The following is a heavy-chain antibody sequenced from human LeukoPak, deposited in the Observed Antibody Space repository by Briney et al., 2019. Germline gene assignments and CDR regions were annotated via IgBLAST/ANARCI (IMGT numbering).Heavy chain of an antibody. Sequence: SETLSLTCTVSGGSISSYYWSWIRQPPGKGLEWIGYIYYSGSTNYNPSLKSRVTISVDTSKNQFSLKLSSVTAADTAVYYCARGNHYYDSSGDDAFDIWGQGTMVTVSS. D-gene: IGHD3-22*01. CDR1: GGSISSYY. J-gene: IGHJ3*02. V-gene: IGHV4-59*01. CDR2: IYYSGST. CDR3: ARGNHYYDSSGDDAFDI.